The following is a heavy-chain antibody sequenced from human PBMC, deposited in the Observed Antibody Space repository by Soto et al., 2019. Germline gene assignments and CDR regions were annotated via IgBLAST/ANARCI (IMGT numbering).Heavy chain of an antibody. V-gene: IGHV4-34*01. Sequence: PSETLSLTCAVYGGSFSGYYWSWIRQPPGKGLEWIGEINHSGSTNYNPSLKSRVTISVDTSKNQFSLKLSSVTAADTAVYYCARISRRTGTSKVNWFDPWGQGTXVTVSS. D-gene: IGHD1-1*01. CDR2: INHSGST. CDR1: GGSFSGYY. J-gene: IGHJ5*02. CDR3: ARISRRTGTSKVNWFDP.